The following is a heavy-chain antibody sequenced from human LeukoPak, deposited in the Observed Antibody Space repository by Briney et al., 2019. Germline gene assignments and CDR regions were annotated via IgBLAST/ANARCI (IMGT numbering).Heavy chain of an antibody. Sequence: PSETLSLTCTVSGDSVSSPSHRWAWIRQPPGKGLEWTASIYYTGNTYYNPSLKSRLSISIDASKNYFSLKLSSVTAADTAVYFCTREFTSTSGDWGQGTLVTVSS. CDR1: GDSVSSPSHR. CDR3: TREFTSTSGD. CDR2: IYYTGNT. V-gene: IGHV4-39*02. D-gene: IGHD1-1*01. J-gene: IGHJ4*02.